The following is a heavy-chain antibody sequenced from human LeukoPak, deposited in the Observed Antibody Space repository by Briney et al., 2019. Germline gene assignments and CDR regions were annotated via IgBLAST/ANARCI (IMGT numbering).Heavy chain of an antibody. Sequence: PGGSLRLSCAASGFTFSSYAMHWVRQAPGKGLEWVSYISSSGSTIYYADSVKGRFTISRDNAKNSLYLQMNSLRAEDTALYHCARDISDDSSGYSAFDIWGQGTMVTVSS. CDR2: ISSSGSTI. V-gene: IGHV3-48*04. CDR1: GFTFSSYA. CDR3: ARDISDDSSGYSAFDI. D-gene: IGHD3-22*01. J-gene: IGHJ3*02.